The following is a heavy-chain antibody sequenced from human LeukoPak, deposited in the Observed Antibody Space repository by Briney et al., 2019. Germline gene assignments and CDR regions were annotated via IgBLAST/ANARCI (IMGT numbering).Heavy chain of an antibody. CDR3: ARTITGYSSSWYWFDP. V-gene: IGHV4-59*01. D-gene: IGHD6-13*01. CDR2: IYYSGRT. J-gene: IGHJ5*02. CDR1: GGSISSYY. Sequence: SSETLSLTCTVSGGSISSYYWSWIRQPPGKGLEWIGYIYYSGRTNYNPSLKSRVTISVDTSKNQFSLKLSSVTAADAAVYYCARTITGYSSSWYWFDPWGQGTLVTVSS.